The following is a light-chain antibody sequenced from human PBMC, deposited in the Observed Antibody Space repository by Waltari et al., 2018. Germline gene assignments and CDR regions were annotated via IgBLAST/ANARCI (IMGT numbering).Light chain of an antibody. V-gene: IGLV1-47*01. CDR1: HANIGSNF. Sequence: QSVLTQSPSVAETPGQKITISCSGSHANIGSNFVNWYQQVPGTAPKLLIYENSPRPTGVPDRFSASKSGTSASLAISGLQSQDEADYYCAAWDDGLRGPAFGGGTKVTVL. J-gene: IGLJ2*01. CDR2: ENS. CDR3: AAWDDGLRGPA.